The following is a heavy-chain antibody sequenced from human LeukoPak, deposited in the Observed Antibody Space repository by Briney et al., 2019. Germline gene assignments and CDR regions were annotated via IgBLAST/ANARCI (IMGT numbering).Heavy chain of an antibody. Sequence: SETLSLTCTVSGGSISSSSYYWGWIRQPPGKGLEWIGSIYYSGSTYYNPSLKSRVTISVDTSKNQFSLKLSSVTAADTAVYYCASPSWWYGAFDIWGQGTMVTVSS. V-gene: IGHV4-39*07. J-gene: IGHJ3*02. D-gene: IGHD2-15*01. CDR3: ASPSWWYGAFDI. CDR2: IYYSGST. CDR1: GGSISSSSYY.